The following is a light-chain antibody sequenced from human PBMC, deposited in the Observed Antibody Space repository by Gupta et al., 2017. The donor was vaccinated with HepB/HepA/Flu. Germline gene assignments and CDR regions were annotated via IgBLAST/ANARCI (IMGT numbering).Light chain of an antibody. J-gene: IGLJ2*01. Sequence: SYELTQPPSVSVPPGQTARITCSGDAFPNHYTYWYQHKSGQAPVLVIYKDNERPSGIPERFSGSSSGTTVALTINGVQAEDEADYYCQSTDSTGAYPVVFGGGTHLTVL. CDR2: KDN. CDR3: QSTDSTGAYPVV. CDR1: AFPNHY. V-gene: IGLV3-25*03.